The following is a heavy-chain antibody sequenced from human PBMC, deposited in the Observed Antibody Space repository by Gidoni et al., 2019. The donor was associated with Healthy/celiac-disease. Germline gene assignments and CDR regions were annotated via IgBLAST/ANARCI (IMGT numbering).Heavy chain of an antibody. Sequence: QVQLGESGGGVVQPGRSLRLSCAASGFTFSSYAMHCVRQAPGKGLEWVAVISYDGSNKYYADSVKGRFTISRDNSKNTLYLQMNSLRAEDTAVYYCARDRLLWFGAISLQFDYWGQGTLVTVSS. J-gene: IGHJ4*02. CDR1: GFTFSSYA. CDR2: ISYDGSNK. D-gene: IGHD3-10*01. V-gene: IGHV3-30-3*01. CDR3: ARDRLLWFGAISLQFDY.